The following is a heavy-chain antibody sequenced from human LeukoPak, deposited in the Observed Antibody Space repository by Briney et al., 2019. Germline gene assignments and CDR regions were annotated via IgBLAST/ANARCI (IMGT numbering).Heavy chain of an antibody. Sequence: SETLSLTCTVSGGSISNYYWSWIRQPPGKGLEWIGYIYYSRTTNYNPSLKRRVTMSVDTSKNQFSLKLSSVTAADTAVYYCARGFSGFAPWGQGTLVTVSS. V-gene: IGHV4-59*01. D-gene: IGHD1-26*01. CDR1: GGSISNYY. CDR3: ARGFSGFAP. CDR2: IYYSRTT. J-gene: IGHJ5*02.